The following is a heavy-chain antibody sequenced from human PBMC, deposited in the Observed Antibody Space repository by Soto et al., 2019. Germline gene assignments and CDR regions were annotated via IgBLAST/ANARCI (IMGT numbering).Heavy chain of an antibody. V-gene: IGHV1-2*02. Sequence: QVHLVQSGAEVRKPGASVKVSCKTSGHSFIDYYIHWVRQAPGRGFEWIGWVNPDTGASNFAQNFRDRVILARDTSIDTNYMDLSRLTSDDTAIYYCAKDVGDRLGYFEYWGQGTLVTVSS. CDR1: GHSFIDYY. D-gene: IGHD3-16*01. CDR3: AKDVGDRLGYFEY. J-gene: IGHJ4*02. CDR2: VNPDTGAS.